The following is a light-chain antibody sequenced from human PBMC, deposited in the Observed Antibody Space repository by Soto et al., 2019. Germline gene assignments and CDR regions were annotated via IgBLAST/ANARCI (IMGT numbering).Light chain of an antibody. CDR1: QSVSGSR. CDR3: QHYDTSPIT. J-gene: IGKJ5*01. V-gene: IGKV3-20*01. Sequence: DIVMTQSPLSLPVTPGEPATLSCRASQSVSGSRLAWYQQKPGQAPRLLIYGAPNRATGIPDRFSGGGSGTDFTLTISRLAPEDFAVYYCQHYDTSPITFGQGTRLEIK. CDR2: GAP.